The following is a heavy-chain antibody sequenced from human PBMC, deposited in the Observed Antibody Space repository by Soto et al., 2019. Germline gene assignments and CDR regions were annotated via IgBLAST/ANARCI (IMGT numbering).Heavy chain of an antibody. J-gene: IGHJ3*02. CDR2: INAGNGNT. Sequence: ASVKVSCKASGYTFTSYAMHWVRQAPGQRLEWMGWINAGNGNTKYSQKFQGRVTITRDTSASTAYMEPSSLRSEDTAVYYCARGETRITIFAVVLLTDAFDIWGQGTMVTVS. D-gene: IGHD3-3*01. V-gene: IGHV1-3*01. CDR1: GYTFTSYA. CDR3: ARGETRITIFAVVLLTDAFDI.